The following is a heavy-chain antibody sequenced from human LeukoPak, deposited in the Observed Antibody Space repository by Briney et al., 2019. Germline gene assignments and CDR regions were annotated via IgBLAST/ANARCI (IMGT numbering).Heavy chain of an antibody. CDR3: ARVLSSTSRRYYYYGMDV. V-gene: IGHV1-69*04. CDR1: GGTFSSYA. J-gene: IGHJ6*02. Sequence: SVKVSCKASGGTFSSYAISWVRQAPGQGLEWMGRIIPILGIANYAQKFQGRVTITADKSTSTAYMELSSLRSEDTAVYYCARVLSSTSRRYYYYGMDVWGQGTTVTVSS. CDR2: IIPILGIA. D-gene: IGHD2-2*01.